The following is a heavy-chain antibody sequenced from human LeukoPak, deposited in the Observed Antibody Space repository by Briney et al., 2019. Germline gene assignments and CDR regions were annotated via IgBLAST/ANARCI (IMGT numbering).Heavy chain of an antibody. Sequence: PVGSLRLSCVASGFTFNIYGMRRVRQAPRKGLEWASRVGGGDDIHYADSVKGRFTGYRDDAKNTVYLQMNGLRVEDTAIYFCAKDATPRNRLWDHFDSWGQGTLVSVSS. CDR1: GFTFNIYG. V-gene: IGHV3-23*01. CDR2: VGGGDDI. J-gene: IGHJ4*02. CDR3: AKDATPRNRLWDHFDS. D-gene: IGHD2-21*01.